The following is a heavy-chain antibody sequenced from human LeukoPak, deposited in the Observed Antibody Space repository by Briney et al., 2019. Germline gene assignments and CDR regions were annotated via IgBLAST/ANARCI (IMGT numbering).Heavy chain of an antibody. CDR2: IYYSGST. J-gene: IGHJ3*01. D-gene: IGHD5-12*01. V-gene: IGHV4-39*01. CDR1: GGSISSSSYY. CDR3: ARHSGGYQAFDV. Sequence: SETLSLTCTVSGGSISSSSYYWGWIRQPPGKGLEWIGSIYYSGSTYYNPSLKSRVTISVDTSKNQFSLKLSSVTAADTAVYYCARHSGGYQAFDVWGQGTMVTVSS.